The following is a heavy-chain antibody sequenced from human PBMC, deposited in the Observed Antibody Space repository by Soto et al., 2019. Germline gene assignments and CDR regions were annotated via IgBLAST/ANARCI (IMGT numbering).Heavy chain of an antibody. Sequence: QVQLVQSGAEVKKPGASVKVSCKASGYTFTSYAMHWVRQAPGQRLEWMGWINAGNGNTKYSQKFQGRVTITRDTSASTAYMELSSLRSEDTAVYYCARFLGAVRGAKSAEYFQHWGQGTLVTVSS. CDR2: INAGNGNT. CDR1: GYTFTSYA. J-gene: IGHJ1*01. CDR3: ARFLGAVRGAKSAEYFQH. D-gene: IGHD3-10*01. V-gene: IGHV1-3*01.